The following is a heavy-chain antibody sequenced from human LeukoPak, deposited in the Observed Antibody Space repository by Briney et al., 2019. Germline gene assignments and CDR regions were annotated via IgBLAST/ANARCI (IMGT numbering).Heavy chain of an antibody. CDR3: TRAGTVTVPYDY. D-gene: IGHD4-17*01. CDR2: IRYDGSNK. Sequence: PGGSLRLSCAASGFTFSSYGMHWVRQAPGKGLEWVAFIRYDGSNKYYADSVKGRFTISRDNSKNTLYLQMNSLRAEDTAVYYCTRAGTVTVPYDYWGRGTLVTVSS. V-gene: IGHV3-30*02. CDR1: GFTFSSYG. J-gene: IGHJ4*02.